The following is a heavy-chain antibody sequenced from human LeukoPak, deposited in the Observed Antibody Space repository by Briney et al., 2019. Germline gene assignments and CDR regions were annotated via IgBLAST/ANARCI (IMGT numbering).Heavy chain of an antibody. J-gene: IGHJ4*02. CDR3: ARVTRYSSGYVN. D-gene: IGHD5-12*01. CDR1: GGSFGGYY. CDR2: INHSGST. V-gene: IGHV4-34*01. Sequence: PSETLSLTCAVYGGSFGGYYWTWILQPPGYGPEWIGEINHSGSTNYNPSLKSRVTISVDKSKNQFSLKLSSVTAADTAVYYCARVTRYSSGYVNRGQGTLVTVSS.